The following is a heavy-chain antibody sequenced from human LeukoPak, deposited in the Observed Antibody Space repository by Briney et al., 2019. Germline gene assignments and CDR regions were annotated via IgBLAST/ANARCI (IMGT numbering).Heavy chain of an antibody. CDR3: AREFSGYSGYDPHNFDY. CDR1: GFTFSSYS. CDR2: ISSSSSYI. J-gene: IGHJ4*02. Sequence: GGSLRPSCAASGFTFSSYSMNWVRQAPGKGLEWVSSISSSSSYIYYADSVKGRFTISRDNAKNSLYLQMNSLRAEDTAVYYCAREFSGYSGYDPHNFDYWGQGTLVTVSS. V-gene: IGHV3-21*01. D-gene: IGHD5-12*01.